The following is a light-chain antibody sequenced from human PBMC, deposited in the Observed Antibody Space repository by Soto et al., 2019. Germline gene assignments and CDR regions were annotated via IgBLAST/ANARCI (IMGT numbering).Light chain of an antibody. Sequence: DIQMTQSPSSVSASVGDRVTITCRASQAISSLLAWFQQKPGEAPRLLIYSASSLYSGVPSRFSGSGSGTDFTLTISSLQPEDFATYYCQQGNSFPLTFGGGTKVEIK. CDR3: QQGNSFPLT. J-gene: IGKJ4*01. CDR2: SAS. V-gene: IGKV1-12*01. CDR1: QAISSL.